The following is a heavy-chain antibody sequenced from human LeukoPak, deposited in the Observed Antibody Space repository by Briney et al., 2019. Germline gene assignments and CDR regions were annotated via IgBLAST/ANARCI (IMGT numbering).Heavy chain of an antibody. CDR1: GFTFSSYG. V-gene: IGHV3-30*02. Sequence: GGSLRLSCAASGFTFSSYGMHWVRQAPGKGLEWVSFIRYDGSNKYYADSVKGRFTISRDNSKNTLDLQMNSLRAEDTAVYYCAKDPVDYYDSSGFYYFDYWGQGTLVTVSS. D-gene: IGHD3-22*01. CDR2: IRYDGSNK. J-gene: IGHJ4*02. CDR3: AKDPVDYYDSSGFYYFDY.